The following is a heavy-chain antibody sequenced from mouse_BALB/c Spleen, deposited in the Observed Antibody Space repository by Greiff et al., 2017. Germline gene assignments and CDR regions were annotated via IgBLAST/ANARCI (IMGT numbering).Heavy chain of an antibody. D-gene: IGHD2-4*01. CDR3: ARGGGYDYYYAMDY. CDR2: ISSGGST. V-gene: IGHV5-6-5*01. J-gene: IGHJ4*01. Sequence: EVQLVESGGGLVKPGGSLKLSCAASGFTFSSYAMSWVRQTPEKRLEWVASISSGGSTYYPDSVKGRFTISRDNARNILYLQMSSLRSEDTAMYYCARGGGYDYYYAMDYWGQGTSVTVSS. CDR1: GFTFSSYA.